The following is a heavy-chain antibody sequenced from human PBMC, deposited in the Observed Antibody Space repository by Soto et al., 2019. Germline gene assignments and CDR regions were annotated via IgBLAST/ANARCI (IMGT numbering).Heavy chain of an antibody. J-gene: IGHJ4*02. V-gene: IGHV3-66*01. CDR2: IYNGGST. D-gene: IGHD3-10*01. Sequence: PGGSLRLSCAASGFTVSSYHMSWVRQAPGKGLEWVSVIYNGGSTYYADSVKGRFTISRDNSKNTLYLQMNSLRAEDTAVYYCARARITPFDYWGQGTLVTVSS. CDR1: GFTVSSYH. CDR3: ARARITPFDY.